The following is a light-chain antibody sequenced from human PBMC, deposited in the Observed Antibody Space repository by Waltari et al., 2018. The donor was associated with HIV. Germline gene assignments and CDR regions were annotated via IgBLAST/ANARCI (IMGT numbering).Light chain of an antibody. CDR2: NKN. CDR1: SFNVGSNT. CDR3: VAWDDSLNGPV. Sequence: QSVLTQPPSASGTPGQRVTMSCSGGSFNVGSNTVNWYQQLPGTAPQLLIYNKNQRPSGFPDRFAGSKSGTSASRAISGLQSEDEADYYCVAWDDSLNGPVFGGGTKLTVL. J-gene: IGLJ2*01. V-gene: IGLV1-44*01.